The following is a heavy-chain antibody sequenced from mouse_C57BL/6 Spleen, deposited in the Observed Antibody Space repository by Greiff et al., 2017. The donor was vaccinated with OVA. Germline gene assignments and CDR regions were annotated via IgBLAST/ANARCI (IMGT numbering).Heavy chain of an antibody. CDR2: IDPANGNT. J-gene: IGHJ4*01. CDR3: ARKPLTGHYYAMDY. D-gene: IGHD4-1*01. CDR1: GFNITNTY. V-gene: IGHV14-3*01. Sequence: VQLQQSVAELVRPGASVKLSCTASGFNITNTYMHWVKQRPEQGLEWIGRIDPANGNTTYAPKFQGKATITADTSSNTAYLQLSSLTSEDTAIYYCARKPLTGHYYAMDYWGQGTSVTVSS.